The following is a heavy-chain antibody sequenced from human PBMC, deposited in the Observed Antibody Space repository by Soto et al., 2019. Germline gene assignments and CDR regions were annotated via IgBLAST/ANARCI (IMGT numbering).Heavy chain of an antibody. CDR2: IYTSGST. J-gene: IGHJ5*02. D-gene: IGHD1-26*01. CDR1: GGSISSYY. V-gene: IGHV4-4*07. CDR3: ARDPTPEWELLSWWFDL. Sequence: SETLSLTCTVSGGSISSYYWSWIRQPAGKGLEWIGRIYTSGSTNYNPSLKSRVTMSVDTSKNQFSLKLSSVTAADTAVYYCARDPTPEWELLSWWFDLWGQGTLVTVSS.